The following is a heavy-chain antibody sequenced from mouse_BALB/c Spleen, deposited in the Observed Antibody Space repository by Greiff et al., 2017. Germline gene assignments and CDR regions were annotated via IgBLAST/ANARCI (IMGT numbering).Heavy chain of an antibody. CDR2: IRNKANGYTT. CDR1: GFTFTDYY. J-gene: IGHJ4*01. Sequence: EVMLVESGGGLVQPGGSLRLSCATSGFTFTDYYMSWVRQPPGKALEWLGFIRNKANGYTTEYSASVKGRFTISRDNSQSILYLQMNTLRAEDSATYYCARDKWVRRGAMDYWGQGTSVTVSS. CDR3: ARDKWVRRGAMDY. D-gene: IGHD2-14*01. V-gene: IGHV7-3*02.